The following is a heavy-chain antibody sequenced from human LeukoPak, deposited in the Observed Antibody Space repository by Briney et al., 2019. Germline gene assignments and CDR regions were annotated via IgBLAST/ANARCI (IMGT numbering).Heavy chain of an antibody. CDR2: VYHSGST. D-gene: IGHD1-26*01. V-gene: IGHV4-38-2*02. Sequence: SETLSLTCSVSGGSISGYYWGWIRQPPGKGPDWIASVYHSGSTYYNPSLKSRVSMSVDTSKNQFSLKLSSVTAADTAVYYCAHSGSYYSFDSWGQGALVTVSS. CDR3: AHSGSYYSFDS. J-gene: IGHJ4*02. CDR1: GGSISGYY.